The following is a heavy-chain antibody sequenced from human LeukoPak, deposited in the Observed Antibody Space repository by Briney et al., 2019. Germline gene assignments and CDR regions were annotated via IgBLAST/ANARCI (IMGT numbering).Heavy chain of an antibody. J-gene: IGHJ4*02. Sequence: GGSLRLSCAASGFTVSRNYMSWVSQAPGKGLEWVSIIFSGGDTYYADSVKGRFTISRDNSKNTLYLQMNSLRAEDTAVYYCAKDTAVVTATPPPGLDYWGQGTLVTVSS. CDR2: IFSGGDT. CDR1: GFTVSRNY. CDR3: AKDTAVVTATPPPGLDY. D-gene: IGHD2-21*02. V-gene: IGHV3-53*05.